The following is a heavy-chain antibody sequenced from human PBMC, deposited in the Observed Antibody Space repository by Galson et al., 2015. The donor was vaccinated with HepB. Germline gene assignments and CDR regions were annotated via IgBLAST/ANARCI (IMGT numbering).Heavy chain of an antibody. D-gene: IGHD6-13*01. Sequence: CAISGDSVSSNSAAWNWIRQSPSRGLEWLGRTYYRSKWYNDYAVSVKSRITINPDTSKNQFSLQLNSVTPEDTAVYYCAREGRSSWFPGGYYFDYWGQGTLVTVSS. CDR2: TYYRSKWYN. CDR3: AREGRSSWFPGGYYFDY. J-gene: IGHJ4*02. CDR1: GDSVSSNSAA. V-gene: IGHV6-1*01.